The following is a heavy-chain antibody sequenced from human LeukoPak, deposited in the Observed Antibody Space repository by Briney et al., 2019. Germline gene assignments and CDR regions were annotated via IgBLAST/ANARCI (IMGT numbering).Heavy chain of an antibody. CDR2: ISGSGGST. CDR3: AKDLCLLGYCSGGRIYMDV. Sequence: GGSLRLSCAASGFTFSSYAMSWVRQAPGKGLEWASAISGSGGSTYYADSVKGRFTISRDNSKNTLYLQMNSLRAEDTAVYYCAKDLCLLGYCSGGRIYMDVWGKGTTVTISS. CDR1: GFTFSSYA. D-gene: IGHD2-15*01. J-gene: IGHJ6*03. V-gene: IGHV3-23*01.